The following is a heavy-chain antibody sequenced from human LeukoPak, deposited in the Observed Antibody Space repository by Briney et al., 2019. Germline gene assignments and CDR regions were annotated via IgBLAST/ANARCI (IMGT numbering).Heavy chain of an antibody. V-gene: IGHV4-4*09. CDR1: GGSISSYY. CDR3: ARNPPYYYYMDI. CDR2: IYTSGST. Sequence: SETLSLTCTVSGGSISSYYWNWIRQPPGKGLEWIGDIYTSGSTNYDPSLKSRVTISGDTSKNQFSLKLSSVTAADTAVYYCARNPPYYYYMDIWGKGTTVTVSS. J-gene: IGHJ6*03.